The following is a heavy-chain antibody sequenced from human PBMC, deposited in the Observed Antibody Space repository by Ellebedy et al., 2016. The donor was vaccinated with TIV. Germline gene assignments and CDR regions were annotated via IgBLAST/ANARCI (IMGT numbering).Heavy chain of an antibody. CDR1: GGSISSSFYY. Sequence: ESLKISCTVSGGSISSSFYYWGWLRQPPGKGLEWIGRVYYTGSTYYNPSLKRRVSISVDTSKKQFSLSLNSVTAADTAVYYCATADSGSYWYPFDSWGQGTLVTVSS. J-gene: IGHJ4*02. CDR2: VYYTGST. V-gene: IGHV4-39*07. D-gene: IGHD1-26*01. CDR3: ATADSGSYWYPFDS.